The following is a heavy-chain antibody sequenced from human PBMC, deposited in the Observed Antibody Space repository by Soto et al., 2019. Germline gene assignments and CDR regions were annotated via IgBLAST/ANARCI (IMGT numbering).Heavy chain of an antibody. CDR3: AREKTSCGMEV. V-gene: IGHV1-8*01. CDR2: MNPNSGNT. CDR1: GYTFTSYD. J-gene: IGHJ6*01. Sequence: QVQLVQSGAEVKKPGASVKVSCKASGYTFTSYDINWVRQATGQGREGMGWMNPNSGNTGYAQKFQGGVTMTRDTSIGTAYRELRSLRSEGTAVYYCAREKTSCGMEVWGQGTTVTVSS.